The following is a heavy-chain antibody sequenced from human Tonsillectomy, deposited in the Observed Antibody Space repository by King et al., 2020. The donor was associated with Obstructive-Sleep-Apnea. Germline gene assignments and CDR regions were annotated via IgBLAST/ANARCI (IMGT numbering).Heavy chain of an antibody. CDR3: ARVTGRGTAALAF. CDR2: MNPNSGNR. V-gene: IGHV1-8*01. Sequence: QLVQSGAEVKKPGASVKVSCKASAYTFTNFDVNWVRQATGQGLEWMGWMNPNSGNRGYAQKFQGRVSMTRNTSISTAYLELSSLRSEDTAVYYCARVTGRGTAALAFWGQGTLVTVSS. CDR1: AYTFTNFD. J-gene: IGHJ4*02. D-gene: IGHD6-13*01.